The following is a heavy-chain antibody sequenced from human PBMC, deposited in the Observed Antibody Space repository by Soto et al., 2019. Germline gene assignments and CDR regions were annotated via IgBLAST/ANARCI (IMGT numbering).Heavy chain of an antibody. D-gene: IGHD3-16*01. Sequence: SETLSLTCTVTGGSISSYYWSWIRQPPGKGLEWIGYIYYSGSTNYNPSLKSRVTISVDTSKNQFSLKLSSVTAADTAVYYCARSKRWGWFDAWGKGTLVTVST. J-gene: IGHJ5*02. CDR1: GGSISSYY. CDR3: ARSKRWGWFDA. CDR2: IYYSGST. V-gene: IGHV4-59*08.